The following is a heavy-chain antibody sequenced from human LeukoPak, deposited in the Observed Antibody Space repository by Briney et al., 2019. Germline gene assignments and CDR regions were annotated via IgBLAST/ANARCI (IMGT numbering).Heavy chain of an antibody. CDR2: ISGHQGNT. J-gene: IGHJ4*02. V-gene: IGHV1-18*01. D-gene: IGHD5-12*01. CDR3: ARSDLATITAGPFEY. Sequence: ASVKVSCKASGYTFTNYGITWVRQAPGQGLEWMGRISGHQGNTKYAQNFQGRVTMTIDTFTSTAYMDLRSLRSDDTAIYFCARSDLATITAGPFEYWGQGTLVAVSS. CDR1: GYTFTNYG.